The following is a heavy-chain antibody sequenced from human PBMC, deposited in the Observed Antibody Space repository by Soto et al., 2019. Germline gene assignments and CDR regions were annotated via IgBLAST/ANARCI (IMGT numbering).Heavy chain of an antibody. J-gene: IGHJ4*02. CDR1: GGTFSSYA. CDR3: ATKYNYYSDY. V-gene: IGHV1-69*04. D-gene: IGHD1-1*01. Sequence: SVKVSCKASGGTFSSYAISWVRQAPGQGLEWMGRINPSGGTANYAQKFQGRVTMTGDTSTSTAYMELSSLRSEDTAVYYCATKYNYYSDYWGQGTLVTVSS. CDR2: INPSGGTA.